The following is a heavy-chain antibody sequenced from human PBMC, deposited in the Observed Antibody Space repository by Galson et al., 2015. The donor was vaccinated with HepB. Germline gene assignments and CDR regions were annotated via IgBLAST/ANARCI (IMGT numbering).Heavy chain of an antibody. CDR1: GYTFTSYA. D-gene: IGHD5-18*01. CDR2: INAGNGNT. CDR3: ARDHIQLWLYYYYYGMDV. V-gene: IGHV1-3*01. Sequence: SVKVSCKASGYTFTSYAMHWVRQAPGQRLEWMGWINAGNGNTKYSQKFQGRVTITRDTSASTAYMELSSLGSEDTAVYYCARDHIQLWLYYYYYGMDVWGQGTTVTVSS. J-gene: IGHJ6*02.